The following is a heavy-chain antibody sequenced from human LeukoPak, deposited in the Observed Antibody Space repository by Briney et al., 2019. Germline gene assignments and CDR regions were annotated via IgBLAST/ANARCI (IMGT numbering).Heavy chain of an antibody. J-gene: IGHJ5*02. CDR1: GGSISGDY. CDR3: ARWDYDSSGYYGGFDP. Sequence: SETLSLTCTVSGGSISGDYWSWIRQPPGKGLEWIGYIYYSGSTNYNPSLKSRLTISVDTSKNQFSLKLSSVTAADTAVYYCARWDYDSSGYYGGFDPWGQGTLVTVSS. V-gene: IGHV4-59*08. D-gene: IGHD3-22*01. CDR2: IYYSGST.